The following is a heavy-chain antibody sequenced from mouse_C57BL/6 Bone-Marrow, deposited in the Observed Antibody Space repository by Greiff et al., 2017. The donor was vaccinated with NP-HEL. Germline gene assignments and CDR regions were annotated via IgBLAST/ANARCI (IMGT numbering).Heavy chain of an antibody. CDR3: ARDLLLRSSRRDWFAY. J-gene: IGHJ3*01. Sequence: ESGPGLVKPSQSLSLTCSVTGYSITSGYYWNWIRQFPGNKLEWMGYISYDGSNNYNPSLKNRISITRDTSKNQFFLKLNSVTTEDTATYYCARDLLLRSSRRDWFAYWGQGTLVTVSA. CDR1: GYSITSGYY. V-gene: IGHV3-6*01. D-gene: IGHD1-1*01. CDR2: ISYDGSN.